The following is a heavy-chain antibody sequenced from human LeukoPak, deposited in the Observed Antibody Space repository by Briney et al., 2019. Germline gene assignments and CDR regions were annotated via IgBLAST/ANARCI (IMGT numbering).Heavy chain of an antibody. J-gene: IGHJ4*02. CDR3: ARDSSPGNYYFDY. CDR1: GFTFSSYA. CDR2: IYSGGST. D-gene: IGHD2-2*01. V-gene: IGHV3-53*01. Sequence: GGSLRLSCAASGFTFSSYAMSWVRQAPGKGLEWVSVIYSGGSTYYADSVKGRFTISRDNSKNTLYLQMNSLRAEDTAVYYCARDSSPGNYYFDYWGQGTLVTVSS.